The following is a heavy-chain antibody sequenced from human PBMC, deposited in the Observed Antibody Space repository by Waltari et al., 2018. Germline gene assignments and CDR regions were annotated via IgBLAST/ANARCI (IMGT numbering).Heavy chain of an antibody. CDR2: INPNSGGT. V-gene: IGHV1-2*06. J-gene: IGHJ4*02. D-gene: IGHD2-21*01. CDR1: GYTFTGYY. CDR3: ARGRRYCGGDCYYFDY. Sequence: QVQLVQSGAEVKKPGASVKVSCTASGYTFTGYYMHWVRQPPGQGLEWMGRINPNSGGTNYAQKFQGRVTMTRDTSISTAYMELSRLRSDDTAVYYCARGRRYCGGDCYYFDYWGQGTLVTVSS.